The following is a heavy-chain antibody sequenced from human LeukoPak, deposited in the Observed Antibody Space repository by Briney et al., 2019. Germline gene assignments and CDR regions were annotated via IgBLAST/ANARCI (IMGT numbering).Heavy chain of an antibody. CDR2: IYYSGST. CDR1: GFTFSSYG. Sequence: LRLSCAASGFTFSSYGMSWIRQPPGKGLEWIGYIYYSGSTYYNPSLKSRVTISVDTSKNQFSLKLSSVTAADTAVYYCARDGSGYGDYLPYYYYMDVWGKGTTVTVSS. J-gene: IGHJ6*03. CDR3: ARDGSGYGDYLPYYYYMDV. D-gene: IGHD4-17*01. V-gene: IGHV4-30-4*07.